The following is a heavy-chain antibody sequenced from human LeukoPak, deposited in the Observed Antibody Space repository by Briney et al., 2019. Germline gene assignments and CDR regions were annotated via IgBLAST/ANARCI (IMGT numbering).Heavy chain of an antibody. J-gene: IGHJ6*03. CDR2: IYTSGST. Sequence: PSETLSLTCTVSGGSISNYYWSWIRQPAGKGLEWIGRIYTSGSTNYNPSLESRVTMSVDTSKNQFSPKLSSVTAADTAVYYCARNSGSFSSDYYYMDVWGKGTTVTVSS. D-gene: IGHD1-26*01. CDR1: GGSISNYY. V-gene: IGHV4-4*07. CDR3: ARNSGSFSSDYYYMDV.